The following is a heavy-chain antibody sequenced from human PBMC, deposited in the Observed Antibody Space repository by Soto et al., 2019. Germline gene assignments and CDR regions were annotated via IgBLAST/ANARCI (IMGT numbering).Heavy chain of an antibody. CDR3: ARQLGYCSGAVCYANWFDP. J-gene: IGHJ5*02. CDR1: GFTFSTYD. D-gene: IGHD2-15*01. V-gene: IGHV3-21*01. CDR2: ISGSSSFT. Sequence: GGSLRLSCAASGFTFSTYDMTWVRQAPGKGLEWVSSISGSSSFTYYADSLKGRFTISRDNARNSLYLQMNSLRAEDTAVYYCARQLGYCSGAVCYANWFDPWGQGTLVTVSS.